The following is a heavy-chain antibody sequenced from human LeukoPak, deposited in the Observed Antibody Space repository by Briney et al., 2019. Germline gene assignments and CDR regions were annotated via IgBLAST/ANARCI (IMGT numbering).Heavy chain of an antibody. CDR2: IYYSGST. J-gene: IGHJ6*02. CDR1: GGSISSYY. V-gene: IGHV4-59*01. CDR3: ARTYDFWSGHYYYGMDV. Sequence: SETLSLTRTVSGGSISSYYWSWIRQPPGKGLEWIGYIYYSGSTNYNPSLKSRVTISVDTSKNQFSLKLSPVTAADTAVYYCARTYDFWSGHYYYGMDVWGQGTTVTVSS. D-gene: IGHD3-3*01.